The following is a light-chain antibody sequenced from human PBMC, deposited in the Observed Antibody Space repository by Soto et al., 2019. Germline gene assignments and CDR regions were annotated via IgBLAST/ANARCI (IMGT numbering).Light chain of an antibody. J-gene: IGLJ3*02. V-gene: IGLV1-40*01. Sequence: QSVLTQPPSVSGAPGQRVTISCTGSSSNIGAGHDVHWYQQLPGTAPKLLIYXXXXXXXXXXXXXXXXKSGTSASLAITGLXXXXXXXXXCQSYDSSLRGSVFGGGTKLTVL. CDR2: XXX. CDR3: QSYDSSLRGSV. CDR1: SSNIGAGHD.